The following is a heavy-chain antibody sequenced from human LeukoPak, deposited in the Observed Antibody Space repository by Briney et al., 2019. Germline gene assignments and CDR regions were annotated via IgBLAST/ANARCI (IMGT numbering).Heavy chain of an antibody. CDR1: GFTFSNAW. CDR3: TTWTGGVVVTN. V-gene: IGHV3-15*01. CDR2: IRSQSNGGTT. D-gene: IGHD2-2*01. Sequence: GGSLRLSCAASGFTFSNAWMSWVRQAPGKGLEWVGRIRSQSNGGTTDYAAPVKGRFTISRDDSKNTLYLQMNSLKTEDTAVYYCTTWTGGVVVTNWGQGTLVTVSS. J-gene: IGHJ4*02.